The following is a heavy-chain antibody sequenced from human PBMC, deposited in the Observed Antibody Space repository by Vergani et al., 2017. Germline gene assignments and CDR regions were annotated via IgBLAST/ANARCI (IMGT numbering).Heavy chain of an antibody. D-gene: IGHD6-13*01. CDR3: ARDKTWRAAAATGWFDP. CDR2: INPNSGGT. Sequence: QVQLVQSGAEVKKPGSSVKVSCKASGYTFTGYYMHWVRQAPGQGLEWMGWINPNSGGTNYAQKFQGRVTMTRDTSISTAYMELSRLRSDDTAVYYCARDKTWRAAAATGWFDPWGQGTLVTVSS. J-gene: IGHJ5*02. V-gene: IGHV1-2*02. CDR1: GYTFTGYY.